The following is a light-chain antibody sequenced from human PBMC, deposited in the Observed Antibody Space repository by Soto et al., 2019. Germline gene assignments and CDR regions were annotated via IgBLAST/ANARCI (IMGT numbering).Light chain of an antibody. CDR3: QQYSNWPPWT. CDR1: QSISSSY. J-gene: IGKJ1*01. Sequence: EIVMTQSPATLSVSPGERATLSCRASQSISSSYLDWYQQKPGQAPRLLIYGASTRATGIPARFSGSGSGTEFTLTISSLQSEDFAVYYCQQYSNWPPWTFGQGTKVEIQ. CDR2: GAS. V-gene: IGKV3-15*01.